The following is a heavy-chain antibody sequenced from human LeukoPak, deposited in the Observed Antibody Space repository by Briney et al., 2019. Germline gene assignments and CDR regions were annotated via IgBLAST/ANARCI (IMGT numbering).Heavy chain of an antibody. CDR1: GFTFSSYW. J-gene: IGHJ3*02. Sequence: GGSLRLSCAASGFTFSSYWMSWVRQAPGKGLEWVAFIRYDGSNKYYADSVKGRFTISRDNSKNTLYLQMNSLRAEDTAVYFCARGFNAFDIWGQGTMVTVSS. V-gene: IGHV3-30*02. CDR3: ARGFNAFDI. CDR2: IRYDGSNK.